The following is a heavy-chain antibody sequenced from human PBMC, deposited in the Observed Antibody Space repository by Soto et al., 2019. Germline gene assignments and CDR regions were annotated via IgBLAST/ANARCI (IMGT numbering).Heavy chain of an antibody. D-gene: IGHD5-18*01. Sequence: SETLSLTCTVSGGSISSYYWSWIRQPPGKGLEWIGYIYYSGGTNYNPSLKSRVTISVDTSKNQFSLKLSSVTAADTAVYYCASHLGYSYGSGYNWFDPFGQGTLVVVSS. CDR3: ASHLGYSYGSGYNWFDP. J-gene: IGHJ5*02. V-gene: IGHV4-59*01. CDR1: GGSISSYY. CDR2: IYYSGGT.